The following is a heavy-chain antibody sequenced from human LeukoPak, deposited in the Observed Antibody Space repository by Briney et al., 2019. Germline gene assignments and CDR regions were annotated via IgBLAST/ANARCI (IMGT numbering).Heavy chain of an antibody. J-gene: IGHJ6*02. Sequence: GRSLRLSCAASGLPFSSYGMHWVRQAPGKGLEWVAVIWYDGIDKYYADSVKGRFTLSRDNSKNTLYLQMNSLRAEDTAVYYCARDRRGPMDVWGQGTTVTVSS. CDR2: IWYDGIDK. CDR1: GLPFSSYG. D-gene: IGHD6-6*01. V-gene: IGHV3-33*01. CDR3: ARDRRGPMDV.